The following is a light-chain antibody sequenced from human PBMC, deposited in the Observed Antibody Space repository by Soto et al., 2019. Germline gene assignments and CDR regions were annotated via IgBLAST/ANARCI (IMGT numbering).Light chain of an antibody. CDR3: QQRSAWPFT. CDR2: DAS. Sequence: MVLTQSQATRSLSPGERASLSCRASQPVGKALAWYQVRPGQAPRLLIFDASTRATGVPPRFSGSRSGSDFTLTISSLDPEDFALYYCQQRSAWPFTFGGGTSVLIK. V-gene: IGKV3-11*01. J-gene: IGKJ4*01. CDR1: QPVGKA.